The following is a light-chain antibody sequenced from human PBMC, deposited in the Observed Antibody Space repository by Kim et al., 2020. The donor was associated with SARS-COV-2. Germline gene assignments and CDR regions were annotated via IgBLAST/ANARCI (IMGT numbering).Light chain of an antibody. CDR2: GNN. V-gene: IGLV1-47*01. Sequence: GQRFTISSAGSSSNIGSNYVYWYQQLPGTAPKLLIYGNNQRPSGVPDRFSGSKSGTSASLAISGLRSEDEADYYCAAWDDSLSGYVFGTGTKVTVL. J-gene: IGLJ1*01. CDR3: AAWDDSLSGYV. CDR1: SSNIGSNY.